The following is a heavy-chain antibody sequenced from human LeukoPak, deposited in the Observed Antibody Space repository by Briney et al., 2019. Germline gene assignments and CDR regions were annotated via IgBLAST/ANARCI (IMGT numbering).Heavy chain of an antibody. D-gene: IGHD2-15*01. CDR2: IYYSGST. V-gene: IGHV4-31*03. Sequence: SQTLSLTCTVSGGSISTGGYSWTWIRQYPGTGLEWIGYIYYSGSTHYNPSLKSRVGLSVDTSKNQFSLKLTSVTAADTAVYYCATYRAGDINWFDPWGQGLLVTVSS. CDR1: GGSISTGGYS. J-gene: IGHJ5*02. CDR3: ATYRAGDINWFDP.